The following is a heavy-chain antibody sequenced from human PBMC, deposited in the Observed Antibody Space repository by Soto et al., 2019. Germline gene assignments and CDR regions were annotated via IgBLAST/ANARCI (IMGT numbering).Heavy chain of an antibody. J-gene: IGHJ5*01. Sequence: GGSLRLSCAASGFIFCLYAMSWVRQAPGKGLEWVTAISGSGGSTYYADSVKGRFTISRDNSKNTLYLQMNSLRAEDTALYYCAKGTGGCTGGSCNPLDSWGHGTLVTVSS. V-gene: IGHV3-23*01. D-gene: IGHD2-15*01. CDR3: AKGTGGCTGGSCNPLDS. CDR1: GFIFCLYA. CDR2: ISGSGGST.